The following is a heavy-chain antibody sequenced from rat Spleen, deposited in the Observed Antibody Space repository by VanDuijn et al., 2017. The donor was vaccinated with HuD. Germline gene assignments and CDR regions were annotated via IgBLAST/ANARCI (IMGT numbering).Heavy chain of an antibody. CDR1: GFTFRNYD. V-gene: IGHV5S13*01. CDR2: IRPSGGAT. D-gene: IGHD1-12*02. CDR3: ARHGYDGSYYYWDY. J-gene: IGHJ2*01. Sequence: EVQLVESGGDLFQPGRSLKLSCAASGFTFRNYDMAWVGQAPTMGLEWVTSIRPSGGATYYRDSVKGRFNVSRDNAKNTQYLQMDSLRSEDTATYYCARHGYDGSYYYWDYWGQGVMVTVSS.